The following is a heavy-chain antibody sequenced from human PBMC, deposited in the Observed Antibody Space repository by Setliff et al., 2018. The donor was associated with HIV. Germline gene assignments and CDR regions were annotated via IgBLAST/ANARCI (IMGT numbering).Heavy chain of an antibody. J-gene: IGHJ1*01. CDR3: AKGGTFFQH. CDR1: GFTFTSYA. Sequence: GGSLRLSCAASGFTFTSYAMNWVRQAPGKGLEWVSGISGSGGGTYYADSVKGRFTISRDNSQNALYLQMDSLRAEDTAVYYCAKGGTFFQHWGQGTLVTVS. V-gene: IGHV3-23*01. CDR2: ISGSGGGT. D-gene: IGHD3-16*01.